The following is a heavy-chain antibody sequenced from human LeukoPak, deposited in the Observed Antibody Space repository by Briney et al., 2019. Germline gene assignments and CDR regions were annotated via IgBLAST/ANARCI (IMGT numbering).Heavy chain of an antibody. CDR3: ARDRAYSTFDF. J-gene: IGHJ4*02. V-gene: IGHV3-7*01. D-gene: IGHD4-11*01. CDR1: GFPFSTSW. CDR2: INVDDSSK. Sequence: GGSLRLSCAASGFPFSTSWMTWVRQATGKGLERVAIINVDDSSKSYLDSVKGRFTISRDNARNSLYLQMNNLRAEDTAVYYCARDRAYSTFDFWGQGTLVAVSS.